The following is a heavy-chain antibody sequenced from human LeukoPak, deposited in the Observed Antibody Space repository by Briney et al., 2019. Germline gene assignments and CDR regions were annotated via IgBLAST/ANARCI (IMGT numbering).Heavy chain of an antibody. V-gene: IGHV4-59*01. CDR1: GASISPYY. D-gene: IGHD3-10*01. CDR3: ARGHYGPGIGTYPN. CDR2: IYYSGST. J-gene: IGHJ4*02. Sequence: SETLSLTCTVSGASISPYYWSWIRQPPGKGLEWIGYIYYSGSTNYNPSLKSRVTISVDTSKIQFSLKFGFVTAADTAVYYCARGHYGPGIGTYPNWGQGTLVTVSA.